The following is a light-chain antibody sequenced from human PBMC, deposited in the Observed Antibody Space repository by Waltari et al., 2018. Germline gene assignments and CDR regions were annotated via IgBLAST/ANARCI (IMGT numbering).Light chain of an antibody. CDR2: AAS. J-gene: IGKJ2*01. V-gene: IGKV3-20*01. CDR1: QSVSSSS. Sequence: EIVLTQSPGTLSLSPGERATLSCRASQSVSSSSLAWYQQKPGQAPRLLIYAASRRATGIPDRISGSGSETDCTLTLSSLEPEDFAVYYCQQHGSSPFTFGQGTKVEIK. CDR3: QQHGSSPFT.